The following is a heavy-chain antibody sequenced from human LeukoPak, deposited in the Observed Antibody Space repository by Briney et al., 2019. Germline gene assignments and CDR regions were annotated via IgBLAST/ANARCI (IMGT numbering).Heavy chain of an antibody. D-gene: IGHD6-13*01. Sequence: GASVKVSCKASGGTFSSYAISWVRQAPGQGLEWMGGIIPIFGTANYAQKFQGRVTITADESTSTAYMELSSLRSEDTAVCYCARDPSGSSWYYPWGQGTLVTVSS. CDR2: IIPIFGTA. CDR3: ARDPSGSSWYYP. CDR1: GGTFSSYA. J-gene: IGHJ5*02. V-gene: IGHV1-69*13.